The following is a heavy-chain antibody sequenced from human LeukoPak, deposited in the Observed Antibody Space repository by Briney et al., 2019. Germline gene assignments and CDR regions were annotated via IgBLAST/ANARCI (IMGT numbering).Heavy chain of an antibody. V-gene: IGHV3-30*18. J-gene: IGHJ4*02. Sequence: GGSLRLSCAASGFSFISYGMHWVRQAPGKGLEWVGVISDDGRRKDYADSVKGRFTISRDNSKDTLYLQMNSLRAEDTAVYHCAKRPSDYGDYVSYFDYWGQGTLVTVSS. CDR3: AKRPSDYGDYVSYFDY. CDR2: ISDDGRRK. D-gene: IGHD4-17*01. CDR1: GFSFISYG.